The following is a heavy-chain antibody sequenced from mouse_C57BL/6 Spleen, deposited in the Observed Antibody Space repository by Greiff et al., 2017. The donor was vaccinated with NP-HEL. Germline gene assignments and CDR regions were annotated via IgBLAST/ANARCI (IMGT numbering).Heavy chain of an antibody. CDR3: ARWDYGYDGAY. CDR2: IDPSDSYT. Sequence: VKLQQPGAELVMPGASVKLSCKASGYTFTSYWMHWVKQRPGQGLEWIGEIDPSDSYTNYNQKFKGKSTLTVDKSSSTAYMQLSSLTSEDSAVYYCARWDYGYDGAYWGQGTLVTVSA. CDR1: GYTFTSYW. V-gene: IGHV1-69*01. J-gene: IGHJ3*01. D-gene: IGHD2-2*01.